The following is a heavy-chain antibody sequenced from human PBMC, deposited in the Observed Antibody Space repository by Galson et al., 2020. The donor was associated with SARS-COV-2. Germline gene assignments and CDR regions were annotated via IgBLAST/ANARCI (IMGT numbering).Heavy chain of an antibody. D-gene: IGHD3-10*01. Sequence: SETLSLTCTVSGYSISSGYYWGWIRQPPGKGLEWIGSIYHSGSTYYNPSLKSRVTISVDTSKNQFSLKLSSVTAADTAVYYCATAGSGSYRGVSDYWGQGTLVTVSS. CDR2: IYHSGST. V-gene: IGHV4-38-2*02. CDR1: GYSISSGYY. CDR3: ATAGSGSYRGVSDY. J-gene: IGHJ4*01.